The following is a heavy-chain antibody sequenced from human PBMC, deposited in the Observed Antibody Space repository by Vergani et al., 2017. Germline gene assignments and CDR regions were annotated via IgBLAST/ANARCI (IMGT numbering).Heavy chain of an antibody. CDR3: SRLGLTASRREAAVFDY. D-gene: IGHD6-13*01. J-gene: IGHJ4*02. CDR1: GFTFSNYW. V-gene: IGHV3-7*01. Sequence: EVQLMESGGGLVQPGGSLRLSCAASGFTFSNYWMSWVRQAPGKGLEWVANIKQDGSETFYVDSVMGRLIISRDNANNSLYLQMNSLSAEDTAVYFCSRLGLTASRREAAVFDYWVQGTLVTVSP. CDR2: IKQDGSET.